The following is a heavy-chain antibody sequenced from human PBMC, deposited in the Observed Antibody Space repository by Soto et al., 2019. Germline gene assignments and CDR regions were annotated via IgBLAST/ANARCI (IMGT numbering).Heavy chain of an antibody. CDR3: ARWSGEIAAFDY. Sequence: SETLSLTCTVSGGSISSYYWSWIRQPPGKGLEWIGYIYYSGSTNYNPSLKSRVTISVDTSKNQFSLKLRSVTAADTAVYYCARWSGEIAAFDYWGQGTLVTVSS. D-gene: IGHD6-13*01. J-gene: IGHJ4*02. CDR1: GGSISSYY. V-gene: IGHV4-59*01. CDR2: IYYSGST.